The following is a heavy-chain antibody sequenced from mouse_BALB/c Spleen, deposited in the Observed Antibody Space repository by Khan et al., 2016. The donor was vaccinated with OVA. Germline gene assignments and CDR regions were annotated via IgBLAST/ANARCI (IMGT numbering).Heavy chain of an antibody. CDR3: ARPYYCSAWFAY. J-gene: IGHJ3*01. CDR2: IWAGGST. CDR1: GFSLTNYG. D-gene: IGHD1-1*01. Sequence: QVQLKESGPGLVAPSQSLSITCTVSGFSLTNYGVHWVRPPPREGLEWLGVIWAGGSTNYNSDIMSRLSISTDTSKSQVFLKMTSLQTNDTAMSYCARPYYCSAWFAYWGQRTLVTVSA. V-gene: IGHV2-9*02.